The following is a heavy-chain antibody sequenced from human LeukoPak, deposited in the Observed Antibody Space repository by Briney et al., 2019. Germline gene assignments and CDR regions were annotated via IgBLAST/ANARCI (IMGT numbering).Heavy chain of an antibody. V-gene: IGHV3-48*03. D-gene: IGHD3-10*02. CDR2: ISSSGSTI. Sequence: GGSLRLSCAASGFTFSSYEMNWVRQAPGKGLEWVSYISSSGSTIYYADSVKGRFTISRDNAKNSLYLQMNSLRAEDTAVYYCAELGITMIGGVWGEGTTVTVSS. CDR1: GFTFSSYE. CDR3: AELGITMIGGV. J-gene: IGHJ6*04.